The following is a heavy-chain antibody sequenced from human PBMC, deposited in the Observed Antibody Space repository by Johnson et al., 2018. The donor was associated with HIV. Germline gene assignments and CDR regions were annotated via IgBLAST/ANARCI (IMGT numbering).Heavy chain of an antibody. CDR3: ASEEWLNDAFDI. V-gene: IGHV3-9*01. CDR1: GFTFDDYA. Sequence: VQLVESGGGLVQPGRSLRLSCAASGFTFDDYAMHWVRQAPGKGLEWVSGISWNSGSIGYADSVKGRFTSARDKAKNSLSLQMNSLRAEDTAVYYCASEEWLNDAFDIWGQGTMVTVSS. J-gene: IGHJ3*02. CDR2: ISWNSGSI. D-gene: IGHD3-3*01.